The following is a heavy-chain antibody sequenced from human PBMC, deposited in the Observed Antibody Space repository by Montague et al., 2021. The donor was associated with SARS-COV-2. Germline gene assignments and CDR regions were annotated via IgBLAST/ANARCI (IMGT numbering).Heavy chain of an antibody. CDR2: VDYSGNT. Sequence: SEILSLTCTVTGGPISGSSDYWGWIRQSPGKGLEWIASVDYSGNTYYSPSLKSRLTISVDTSKDQFSLKLNSVTAADTALYYCARREYSYGWGDWGQGTLVTVSS. CDR1: GGPISGSSDY. CDR3: ARREYSYGWGD. V-gene: IGHV4-39*01. D-gene: IGHD5-18*01. J-gene: IGHJ4*02.